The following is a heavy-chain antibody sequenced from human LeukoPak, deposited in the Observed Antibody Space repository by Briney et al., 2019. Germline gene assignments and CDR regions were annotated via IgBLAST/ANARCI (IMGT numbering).Heavy chain of an antibody. V-gene: IGHV3-7*01. CDR3: AREGINYDFLPGLSGQPDH. J-gene: IGHJ4*02. D-gene: IGHD3-3*01. CDR1: GFTFSSYW. CDR2: IKQDGSEK. Sequence: GGSLRLSCAASGFTFSSYWMSWVRQAPGKGLEWVANIKQDGSEKYYVDSVKGRFTISRDNAKNSLYLQMNSLRAEDTAVYYCAREGINYDFLPGLSGQPDHWGQGTLVTVSS.